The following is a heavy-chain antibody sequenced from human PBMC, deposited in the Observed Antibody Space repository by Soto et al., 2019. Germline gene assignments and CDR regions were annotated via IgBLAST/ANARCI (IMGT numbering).Heavy chain of an antibody. CDR3: ARGGNYFY. V-gene: IGHV1-2*02. CDR1: RFSFSDYY. Sequence: ASVKVSFEGFRFSFSDYYIHWVRQAPGQGLEWMGWVNPGSGGTHFAQEFQGRVILTRDTSITTAYMELSSLRSDDTAVYYCARGGNYFYWGQGTLVTVSS. D-gene: IGHD3-22*01. CDR2: VNPGSGGT. J-gene: IGHJ4*02.